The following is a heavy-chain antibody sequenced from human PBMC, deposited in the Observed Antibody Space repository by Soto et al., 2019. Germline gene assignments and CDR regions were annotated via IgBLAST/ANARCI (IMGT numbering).Heavy chain of an antibody. CDR2: ISGSNGNT. CDR1: GYTVSNYG. D-gene: IGHD2-21*01. J-gene: IGHJ4*02. Sequence: QVQLVQSGAEVKKPGASVKVSCKASGYTVSNYGFSWIRQAPVHGLEWMGWISGSNGNTNYAGRPQGIVTMTTDRATSTEYMELKSLRYDDAAVYYCSREEHLCYWGQGTPVTVFS. V-gene: IGHV1-18*01. CDR3: SREEHLCY.